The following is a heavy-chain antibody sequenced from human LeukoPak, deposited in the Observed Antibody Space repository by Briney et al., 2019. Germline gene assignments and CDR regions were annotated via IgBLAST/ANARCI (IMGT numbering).Heavy chain of an antibody. J-gene: IGHJ4*02. V-gene: IGHV3-7*05. Sequence: PGGSLRLSCAASGFMFSTYWMSWVRQAPGKGLEWVANIKHDGSDKYYVDSVKGRFTISRDNAKNSLYLQMNSLRAEDTAVYYCSRDDQYCPWNWGQGTLVTVSS. CDR3: SRDDQYCPWN. D-gene: IGHD1-1*01. CDR2: IKHDGSDK. CDR1: GFMFSTYW.